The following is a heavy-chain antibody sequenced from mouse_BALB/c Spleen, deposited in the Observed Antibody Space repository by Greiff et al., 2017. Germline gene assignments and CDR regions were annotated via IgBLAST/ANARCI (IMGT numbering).Heavy chain of an antibody. CDR2: ISDGGSYT. CDR1: GFTFSDYY. Sequence: EVKLVESGGGLVKPGGSLKLSCAASGFTFSDYYMYWVRQTPEKRLEWVATISDGGSYTYYPDSVKGRFTISRDNAKNNLYLQMSSLKSEDTAMYYCARDREYGNYFYAMDYWGQGTSVTVSS. V-gene: IGHV5-4*02. D-gene: IGHD2-10*02. J-gene: IGHJ4*01. CDR3: ARDREYGNYFYAMDY.